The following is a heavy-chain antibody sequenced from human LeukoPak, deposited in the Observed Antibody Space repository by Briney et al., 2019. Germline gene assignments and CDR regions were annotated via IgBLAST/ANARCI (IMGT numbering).Heavy chain of an antibody. CDR1: GFTFSSYA. J-gene: IGHJ6*02. Sequence: GGSLRLSCAASGFTFSSYAMHWVRQAPGKGLEYVSTISSNGGSTYYANSVKGRFTISRDNSKNTLYLQMNSLRAEDTAVYYCARQYSSSWPVYYYYGMDVWGQGTTVTVSS. CDR3: ARQYSSSWPVYYYYGMDV. V-gene: IGHV3-64*01. CDR2: ISSNGGST. D-gene: IGHD6-13*01.